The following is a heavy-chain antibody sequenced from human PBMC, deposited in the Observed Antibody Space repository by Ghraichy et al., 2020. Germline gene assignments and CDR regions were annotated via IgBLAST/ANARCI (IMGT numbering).Heavy chain of an antibody. J-gene: IGHJ4*02. CDR1: GFTFSSYW. Sequence: GGSLRLSCAASGFTFSSYWMSWVRQAPGKGLEWVANIKQDGSEKYYVDSVKGRFTISRDNAKNSLYLQMNSLRAEDTAVYYCARDTTPYYYDSSGYYPNWGQGTLVTVS. CDR3: ARDTTPYYYDSSGYYPN. D-gene: IGHD3-22*01. CDR2: IKQDGSEK. V-gene: IGHV3-7*01.